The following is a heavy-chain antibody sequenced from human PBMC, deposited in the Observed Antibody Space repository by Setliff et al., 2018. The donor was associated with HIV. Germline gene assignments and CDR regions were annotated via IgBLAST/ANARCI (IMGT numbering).Heavy chain of an antibody. D-gene: IGHD1-26*01. Sequence: ASVKVSCKASGYVFTDYYMHWVRQAPGQELGWMGRINPNSGGTNYAQKFQGRVTMTTDTSTSTAYMELRSLRSDDTGVYYCARNSGSYWAYWGQGTLVTVSS. V-gene: IGHV1-2*05. CDR1: GYVFTDYY. CDR2: INPNSGGT. J-gene: IGHJ4*02. CDR3: ARNSGSYWAY.